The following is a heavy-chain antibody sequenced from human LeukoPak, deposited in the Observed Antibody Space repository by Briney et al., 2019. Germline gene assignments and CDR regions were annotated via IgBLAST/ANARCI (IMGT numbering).Heavy chain of an antibody. D-gene: IGHD2-15*01. J-gene: IGHJ4*02. CDR1: GGSISSYY. CDR3: AARPYLFGGYGLDY. Sequence: PSETLCLTCTVSGGSISSYYWSWIRQPPGKGLEWIGYIYYSGSTNYNPSLKSRVTISVDTSKNQFSLKLSSVTAADTAVYYYAARPYLFGGYGLDYWGQGTLVSSAS. CDR2: IYYSGST. V-gene: IGHV4-59*01.